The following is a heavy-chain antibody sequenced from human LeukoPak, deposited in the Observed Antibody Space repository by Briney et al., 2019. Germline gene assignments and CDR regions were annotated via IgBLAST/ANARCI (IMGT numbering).Heavy chain of an antibody. CDR2: ISAYNGNT. J-gene: IGHJ5*02. CDR1: GYTFTSYG. V-gene: IGHV1-18*01. D-gene: IGHD2-2*01. Sequence: ASVKVSCKASGYTFTSYGISWVRQAPGQGLEWMGWISAYNGNTNYAQKLQGRVTMTTDTSTSTAYMELRSLRSDDTAVYYCAHSAAAVRWASWFDPWGQGTLVTVSS. CDR3: AHSAAAVRWASWFDP.